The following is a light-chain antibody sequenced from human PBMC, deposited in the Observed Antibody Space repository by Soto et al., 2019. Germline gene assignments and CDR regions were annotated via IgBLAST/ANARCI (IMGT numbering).Light chain of an antibody. V-gene: IGKV1-9*01. Sequence: DIQLTQSPSFLSASVGDRVTITCRASQGITSDLGWYQQKPGKAPKLLIYAASTLQGGVSSRFSGSGSGTEFTLTISSLQPEDFATYFCQQLDSYPLTFGGGTKVEIK. CDR2: AAS. CDR1: QGITSD. J-gene: IGKJ4*01. CDR3: QQLDSYPLT.